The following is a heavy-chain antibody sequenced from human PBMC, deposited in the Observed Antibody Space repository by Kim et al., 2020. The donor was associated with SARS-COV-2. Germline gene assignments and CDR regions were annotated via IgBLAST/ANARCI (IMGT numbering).Heavy chain of an antibody. CDR2: INTNTGNP. D-gene: IGHD6-19*01. CDR1: GYTFTSYA. V-gene: IGHV7-4-1*02. CDR3: ARSALRGIAVNFYYYGMDV. Sequence: ASVKVSCKASGYTFTSYAMNWVRQAPGQGLEWMGWINTNTGNPTYAQGFTGRFVFSLDTSVSTAYLQISSLKAEDTAVYYCARSALRGIAVNFYYYGMDVWGQGNTVTVSS. J-gene: IGHJ6*02.